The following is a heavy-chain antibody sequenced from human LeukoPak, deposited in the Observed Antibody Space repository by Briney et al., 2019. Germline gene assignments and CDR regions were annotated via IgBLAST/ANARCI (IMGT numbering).Heavy chain of an antibody. D-gene: IGHD6-19*01. J-gene: IGHJ4*02. Sequence: HGESLKISCQGSGYTFASYWIAWVRQMPGNGLEWMGIIYPGDSDTRYSPSFQGQVTISADKSISTAYLQWSSLKASDTAMYYCARQIADSSGPIDYWGQGTLVTVSS. CDR3: ARQIADSSGPIDY. CDR1: GYTFASYW. V-gene: IGHV5-51*01. CDR2: IYPGDSDT.